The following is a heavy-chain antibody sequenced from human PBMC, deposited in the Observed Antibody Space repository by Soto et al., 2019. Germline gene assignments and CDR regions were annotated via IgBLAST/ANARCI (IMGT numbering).Heavy chain of an antibody. V-gene: IGHV1-18*01. CDR1: GYAFTTYG. CDR2: ISAHNGNT. Sequence: QVHLVQSGAEVKKPGASVKVSCQASGYAFTTYGITWVRQAPGQGLEWMGWISAHNGNTNYAQKLQGRVTVTRDTSMSTAHMELRGMRSDATAVYYCARGRKGAYLGHGALVTGSS. D-gene: IGHD3-16*01. J-gene: IGHJ4*01. CDR3: ARGRKGAY.